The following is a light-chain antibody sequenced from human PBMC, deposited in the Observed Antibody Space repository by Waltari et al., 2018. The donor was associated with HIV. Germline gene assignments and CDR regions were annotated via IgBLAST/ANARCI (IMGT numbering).Light chain of an antibody. V-gene: IGLV1-47*01. CDR2: RSD. Sequence: QSVLTPPPSTSGTPGQGVTLSCSGSSSHLGSNDVYWYRHLPGTTPKLLIYRSDQRPSGVPDRFSASKSGTSASLAISGLQSEDEAVYYCAAWDHGLTGPNWVFGGGTRLTVL. CDR1: SSHLGSND. CDR3: AAWDHGLTGPNWV. J-gene: IGLJ3*02.